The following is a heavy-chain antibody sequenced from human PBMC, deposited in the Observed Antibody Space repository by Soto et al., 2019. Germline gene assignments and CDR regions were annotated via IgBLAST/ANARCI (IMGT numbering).Heavy chain of an antibody. CDR2: IYFSEST. Sequence: PSETLSLTCTVSGGSISSSSYYWGWIRQPPGKGLEWIGIIYFSESTSYNPSLKSRVTISGDKSKNQFSLKLSSVTAADTAVYYCASHGSRLWLSGYYYGMDVWGQGTTVTVSS. CDR1: GGSISSSSYY. CDR3: ASHGSRLWLSGYYYGMDV. J-gene: IGHJ6*02. V-gene: IGHV4-39*07. D-gene: IGHD5-18*01.